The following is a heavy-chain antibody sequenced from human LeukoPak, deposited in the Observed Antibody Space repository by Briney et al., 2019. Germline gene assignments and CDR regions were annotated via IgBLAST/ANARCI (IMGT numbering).Heavy chain of an antibody. CDR2: ISAYNGNT. J-gene: IGHJ6*02. V-gene: IGHV1-18*01. CDR1: GYTFTSYG. D-gene: IGHD6-13*01. CDR3: AREKAAAGYYYYGMDV. Sequence: ASVKVSCKASGYTFTSYGISWVRQAPGQGLEWMGWISAYNGNTNYAQKLQGRVTMTTDTSTSTAYMELRSLRSDDTAVYYCAREKAAAGYYYYGMDVWGQGTMVTVSS.